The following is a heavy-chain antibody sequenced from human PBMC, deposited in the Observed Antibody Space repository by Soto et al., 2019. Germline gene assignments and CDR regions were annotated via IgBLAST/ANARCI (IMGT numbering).Heavy chain of an antibody. CDR1: GFTVSSNY. D-gene: IGHD1-26*01. CDR2: IYSGGST. CDR3: ANSGSYYGYYFDY. Sequence: PGGSLRLSCAASGFTVSSNYMSWVRQAPGKGLEWVSVIYSGGSTYYADSVKGRFTISRDNSKNTLYLQMNSLRAEDTAVYYCANSGSYYGYYFDYWGQGTLVTVSS. V-gene: IGHV3-53*01. J-gene: IGHJ4*02.